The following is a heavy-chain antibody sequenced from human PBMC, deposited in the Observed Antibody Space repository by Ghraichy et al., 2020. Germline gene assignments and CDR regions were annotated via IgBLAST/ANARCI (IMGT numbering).Heavy chain of an antibody. Sequence: ESLNISCAVYGGSFSGYYWSWIRQPPGKGLEWIGEINHSGSTNYNPSLKSRVTISVDTSKNQFSLKLSSVTAADTAVYYCARESEWATGRYFDYWGQGTLVTVSS. CDR1: GGSFSGYY. J-gene: IGHJ4*02. V-gene: IGHV4-34*01. D-gene: IGHD5-12*01. CDR3: ARESEWATGRYFDY. CDR2: INHSGST.